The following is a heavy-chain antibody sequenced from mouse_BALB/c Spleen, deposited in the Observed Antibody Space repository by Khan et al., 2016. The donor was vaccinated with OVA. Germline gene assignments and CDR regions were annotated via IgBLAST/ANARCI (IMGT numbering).Heavy chain of an antibody. J-gene: IGHJ2*01. V-gene: IGHV5-17*02. Sequence: EVELVESGGGLVQPGGSRKLSCAASGFTFNSYGMHWVRQAPEKGLEWVAYISGDSNTIYYTDTVKGRFTISRDNPKNTLFLQMTSLMSKDTAIYYCATSYFYGYYFDYWGPGTTLTVS. CDR3: ATSYFYGYYFDY. D-gene: IGHD1-1*01. CDR1: GFTFNSYG. CDR2: ISGDSNTI.